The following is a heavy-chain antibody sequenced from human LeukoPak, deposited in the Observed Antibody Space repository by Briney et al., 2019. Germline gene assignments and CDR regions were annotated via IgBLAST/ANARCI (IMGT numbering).Heavy chain of an antibody. CDR2: ISSNGGST. CDR3: VKDWGRGWYRFDC. D-gene: IGHD6-19*01. V-gene: IGHV3-64D*09. Sequence: GGSLRLSCAASGFTFSSYALHWVRQAPGKGLESVSAISSNGGSTSYADSVKGRFTISRDNSKNTLYLQMSSLRAEDTAVYYCVKDWGRGWYRFDCWGQGTLVTVSS. J-gene: IGHJ4*02. CDR1: GFTFSSYA.